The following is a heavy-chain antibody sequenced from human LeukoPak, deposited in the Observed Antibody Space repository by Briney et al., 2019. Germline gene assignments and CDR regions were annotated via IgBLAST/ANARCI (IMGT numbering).Heavy chain of an antibody. D-gene: IGHD4/OR15-4a*01. CDR2: INHSGST. Sequence: SETLSLTCAVYGGSFSGYYWSWIRQPPGKGLEWIGEINHSGSTNYNPSLKSRVTISVDTSKNQFSLKLSSVTAADTAVYYCARWIGARIDYWGQGTLVTVSS. J-gene: IGHJ4*02. V-gene: IGHV4-34*01. CDR1: GGSFSGYY. CDR3: ARWIGARIDY.